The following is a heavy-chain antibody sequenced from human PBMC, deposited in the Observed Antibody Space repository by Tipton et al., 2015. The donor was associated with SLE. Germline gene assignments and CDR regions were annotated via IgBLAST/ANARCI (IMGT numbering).Heavy chain of an antibody. CDR2: LYYSGNT. CDR1: GGSIRSSRHF. D-gene: IGHD2-2*01. V-gene: IGHV4-39*07. CDR3: AREGCSSTSCYGYYYMDA. Sequence: TLSLTCTVSGGSIRSSRHFWGWIRQPPGKGLEWIGVLYYSGNTYYNPSLKSPVTLSIDTSKNQFSLKLSSVTAADTAVYYCAREGCSSTSCYGYYYMDAWGKGTTVTVSS. J-gene: IGHJ6*03.